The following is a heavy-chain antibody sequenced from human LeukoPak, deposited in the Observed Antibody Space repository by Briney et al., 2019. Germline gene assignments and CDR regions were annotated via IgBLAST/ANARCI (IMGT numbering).Heavy chain of an antibody. Sequence: PSETLSLTCTVSGGSISSYYWSWIRQPPGKGLEWIGYIYYSGSTYYNPSLKSRVTISVDTSKNQFSLKLSSVTAVDTAVYYCARRRNSLPHWYFDLWGRGTLVTVSS. CDR3: ARRRNSLPHWYFDL. V-gene: IGHV4-30-4*01. J-gene: IGHJ2*01. CDR2: IYYSGST. CDR1: GGSISSYY. D-gene: IGHD2-21*01.